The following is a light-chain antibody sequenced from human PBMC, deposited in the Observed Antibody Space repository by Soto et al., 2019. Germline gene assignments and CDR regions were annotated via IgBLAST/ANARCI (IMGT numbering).Light chain of an antibody. CDR3: QNYNNLTRT. Sequence: EIVMTQSPATLSVSPGERATLSCRASQSISSNLAWYQQKPGQAPRLFIYGASTRATAIPARFSGSGSGTEFTLTISSLQSEDFAVYSGQNYNNLTRTFGKGNKVEIK. CDR1: QSISSN. V-gene: IGKV3-15*01. CDR2: GAS. J-gene: IGKJ1*01.